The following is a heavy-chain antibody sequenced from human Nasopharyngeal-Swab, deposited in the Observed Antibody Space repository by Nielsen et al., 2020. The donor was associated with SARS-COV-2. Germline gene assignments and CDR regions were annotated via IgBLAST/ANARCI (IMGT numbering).Heavy chain of an antibody. CDR1: GGSISSSSYY. D-gene: IGHD6-19*01. J-gene: IGHJ4*02. CDR2: IYYSGST. Sequence: SETLSLTCTVSGGSISSSSYYWGWIRQPPGKGLEWIGSIYYSGSTYYNPSLKSRVTISVDTSKNQFSLKLSSVTAADTAVYYCARGYSSGWYPFDYWGQGTLVTVAS. V-gene: IGHV4-39*07. CDR3: ARGYSSGWYPFDY.